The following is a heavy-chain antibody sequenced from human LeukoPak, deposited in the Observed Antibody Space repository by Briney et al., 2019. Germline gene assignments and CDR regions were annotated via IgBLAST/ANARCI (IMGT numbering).Heavy chain of an antibody. CDR2: ISWNSGSL. J-gene: IGHJ4*02. CDR3: AKGTGRYWTHFVS. V-gene: IGHV3-9*01. D-gene: IGHD1-26*01. CDR1: GFTFDEYA. Sequence: PGGSLRLSGAASGFTFDEYAMHWVRQVPGKGLGWVSGISWNSGSLDYAVAVKGRFTIPRDNARNSLFLQMNSLRPEDTALYYCAKGTGRYWTHFVSWGEGTLVTVSS.